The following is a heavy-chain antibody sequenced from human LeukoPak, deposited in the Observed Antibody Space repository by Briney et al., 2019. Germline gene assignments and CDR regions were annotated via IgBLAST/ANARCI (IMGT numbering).Heavy chain of an antibody. Sequence: GGSLRLSCAVSGFTFSDYWMNWVRQAPGKGLEWVASIRQDGGEKSYVDSVKGRFTISRDNTKNSLYLQMSSLRAEDTAVYYCARDSPSGSYYYFDYWGQGTMVTVS. J-gene: IGHJ4*02. D-gene: IGHD1-26*01. CDR3: ARDSPSGSYYYFDY. CDR2: IRQDGGEK. V-gene: IGHV3-7*01. CDR1: GFTFSDYW.